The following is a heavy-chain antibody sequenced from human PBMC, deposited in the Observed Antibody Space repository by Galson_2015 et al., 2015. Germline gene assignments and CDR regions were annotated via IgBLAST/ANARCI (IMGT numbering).Heavy chain of an antibody. J-gene: IGHJ4*02. CDR2: ISGSGGST. CDR1: GFTFNSYA. CDR3: AKDLRFSSSWYRGVDC. D-gene: IGHD6-13*01. Sequence: SLRLSCAASGFTFNSYAMTWVRQAPGKGLEWVSAISGSGGSTYHADSVKGRLTISRDNYKNTLYLQMNSLRAEDTAVYYCAKDLRFSSSWYRGVDCWGQGTLVTVSS. V-gene: IGHV3-23*01.